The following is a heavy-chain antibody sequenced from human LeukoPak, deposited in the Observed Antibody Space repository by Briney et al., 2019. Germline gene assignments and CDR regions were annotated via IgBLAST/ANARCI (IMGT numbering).Heavy chain of an antibody. V-gene: IGHV1-69*04. Sequence: ASVKVSCKASGGTFSSYAISWVRQAPGQGLEWMGRITPILGIANYAQKFQGRVTITADKSTSTAYMELSSLRSEDTAVYYCARGDGYNFDYWGQGTLVTVSS. CDR1: GGTFSSYA. CDR2: ITPILGIA. CDR3: ARGDGYNFDY. J-gene: IGHJ4*02. D-gene: IGHD5-24*01.